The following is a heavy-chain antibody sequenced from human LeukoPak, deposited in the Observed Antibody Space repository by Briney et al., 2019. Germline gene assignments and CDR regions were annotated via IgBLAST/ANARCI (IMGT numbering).Heavy chain of an antibody. D-gene: IGHD1-26*01. J-gene: IGHJ3*02. CDR2: IIPIFGTA. Sequence: ASVKVSCKASVGTFSSYAISWVRQAPGQGLEWMGGIIPIFGTANYAQKFQGRVTITADESTRTAYMELSSLRSKDTAVYYCARDLGGSYLRAFDIWGQGTMVTVSS. V-gene: IGHV1-69*13. CDR1: VGTFSSYA. CDR3: ARDLGGSYLRAFDI.